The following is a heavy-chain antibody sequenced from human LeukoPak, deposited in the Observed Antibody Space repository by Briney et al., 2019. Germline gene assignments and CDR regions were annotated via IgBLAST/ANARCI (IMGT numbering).Heavy chain of an antibody. D-gene: IGHD3-3*01. CDR2: ISPDSNYK. V-gene: IGHV3-21*01. J-gene: IGHJ6*03. CDR3: ARTRQYNFWSGYIYYSYYYMDV. CDR1: GFTFSTYS. Sequence: PGGSLRLSCAASGFTFSTYSMNWLRLAPGKGLEWVSSISPDSNYKYYVDSVKGRFTISRDNAKNSLYLQMDSLRAEDTAVYYCARTRQYNFWSGYIYYSYYYMDVWGKGTTVTVSS.